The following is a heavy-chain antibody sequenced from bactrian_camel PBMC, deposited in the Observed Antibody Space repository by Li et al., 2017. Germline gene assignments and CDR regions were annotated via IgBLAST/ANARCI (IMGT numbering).Heavy chain of an antibody. V-gene: IGHV3S63*01. CDR2: IWSPNRRT. D-gene: IGHD6*01. Sequence: HVQLVESGGGSVQAGGSLRLSCTASGLTFDDYTMGWFRQTPGKEREAVATIWSPNRRTYYSDSVQGRFAISQDNTNYTMYLQMNNLKPEDTAMYYCAAGPWYTDEYKYWGQGTQVTVS. CDR3: AAGPWYTDEYKY. J-gene: IGHJ4*01. CDR1: GLTFDDYT.